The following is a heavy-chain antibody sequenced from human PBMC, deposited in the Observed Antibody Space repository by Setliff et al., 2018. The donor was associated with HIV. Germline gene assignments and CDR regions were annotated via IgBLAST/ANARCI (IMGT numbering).Heavy chain of an antibody. CDR2: MNPDSRNT. J-gene: IGHJ6*03. CDR3: ARARTDYYVRGRRCHCYRDV. V-gene: IGHV1-8*02. D-gene: IGHD3-10*02. Sequence: ASVKVSCKPSGYTFTNYDINWVRQAAGQGLEWMGWMNPDSRNTGYAQRFEGSVTMTWDTSISTAYMELNNVKFEDTDVYYCARARTDYYVRGRRCHCYRDVWARGATVTVS. CDR1: GYTFTNYD.